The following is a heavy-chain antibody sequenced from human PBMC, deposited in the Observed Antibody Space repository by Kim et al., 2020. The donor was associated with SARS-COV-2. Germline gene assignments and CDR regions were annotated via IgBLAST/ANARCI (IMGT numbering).Heavy chain of an antibody. V-gene: IGHV3-49*02. CDR2: KAPGGRP. CDR3: TNERY. Sequence: KAPGGRPDYAASLRGRFAISRDDSKSIAYLQMNSLKTEDTAVYYCTNERYWGQGTLVTVSS. J-gene: IGHJ4*02.